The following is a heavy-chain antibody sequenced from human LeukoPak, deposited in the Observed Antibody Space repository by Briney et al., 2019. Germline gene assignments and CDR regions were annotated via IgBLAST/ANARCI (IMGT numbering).Heavy chain of an antibody. D-gene: IGHD2-2*01. CDR2: MNPNSGNT. Sequence: GASVKVSCKASGYTLTSYDINWVRKAPGQGLEWMGWMNPNSGNTGYAQKFQGRVTMTRNTSISTAYMELSSLRSEDTAVYYCARVGVVVPAAWFDPWGQGTLVTVSS. CDR3: ARVGVVVPAAWFDP. J-gene: IGHJ5*02. V-gene: IGHV1-8*01. CDR1: GYTLTSYD.